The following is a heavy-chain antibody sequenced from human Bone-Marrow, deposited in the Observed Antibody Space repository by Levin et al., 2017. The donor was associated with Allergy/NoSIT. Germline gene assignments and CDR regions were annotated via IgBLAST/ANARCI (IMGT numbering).Heavy chain of an antibody. CDR3: AREYNVRLPADASTHRPARDPYHYYGMDV. V-gene: IGHV3-11*01. D-gene: IGHD2-2*01. J-gene: IGHJ6*02. CDR1: GFTFRDYY. Sequence: PGGSLRLSCAASGFTFRDYYMTWIRQTPEKGLEWVSYISGSGATIYYADSVKGRFTISRDNARNSLHLQMNSLRAEDTALYYCAREYNVRLPADASTHRPARDPYHYYGMDVWGHGTTVTVSS. CDR2: ISGSGATI.